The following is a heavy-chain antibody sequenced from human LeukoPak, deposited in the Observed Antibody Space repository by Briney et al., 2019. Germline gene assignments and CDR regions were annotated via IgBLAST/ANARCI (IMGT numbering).Heavy chain of an antibody. D-gene: IGHD1-7*01. V-gene: IGHV3-9*01. CDR2: ISWNSGSI. CDR1: GFTFDVYA. J-gene: IGHJ3*02. Sequence: GGSLRLSCAASGFTFDVYAMHWVRQAPGKGLEWVSGISWNSGSIGYADSVKGRFTISRDNAKNSLYLQMNSLRAEDTALYYCAKGVWNYETDAFDIWGQGTKVTVSS. CDR3: AKGVWNYETDAFDI.